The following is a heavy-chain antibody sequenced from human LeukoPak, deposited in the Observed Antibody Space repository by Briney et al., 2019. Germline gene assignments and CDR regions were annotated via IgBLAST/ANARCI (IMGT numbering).Heavy chain of an antibody. Sequence: GGSLRLSCAVSGFTFSSYWMHWVRQAPGKWLVWVSRIDRDGSRINYADSVKGRFTISRDNGKNTLFLQMNSLRAEDAAVYYCVRGNDYGGPHYRGQGTLVTVSS. CDR1: GFTFSSYW. J-gene: IGHJ4*02. CDR3: VRGNDYGGPHY. CDR2: IDRDGSRI. V-gene: IGHV3-74*01. D-gene: IGHD4-23*01.